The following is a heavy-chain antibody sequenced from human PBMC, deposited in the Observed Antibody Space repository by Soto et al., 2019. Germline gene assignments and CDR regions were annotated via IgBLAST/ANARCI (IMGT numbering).Heavy chain of an antibody. J-gene: IGHJ6*04. Sequence: PWGSLRLSCAASGFTFSRYTMNWVRQAPGKGLEWVSSISSTYNNIYYAASVRGRFTISRDNAKNSLFLQMHSLRAEDTAVYYCAKISRSAGVWGKGTTVTVSS. CDR2: ISSTYNNI. CDR1: GFTFSRYT. V-gene: IGHV3-21*01. D-gene: IGHD6-6*01. CDR3: AKISRSAGV.